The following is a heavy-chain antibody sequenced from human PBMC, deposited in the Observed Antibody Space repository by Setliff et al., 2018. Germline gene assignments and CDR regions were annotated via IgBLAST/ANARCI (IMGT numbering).Heavy chain of an antibody. V-gene: IGHV1-2*02. D-gene: IGHD5-12*01. CDR3: AREVPGYSGALDF. CDR1: GYTFTSYG. Sequence: ASVKVSCKASGYTFTSYGISWVRQAPGQGLEWMGWINSNSGSTTYAQKFQGRVTMTRDTSINTVYMELKSLTSDDSAVYYCAREVPGYSGALDFWGRGTLVTAPQ. CDR2: INSNSGST. J-gene: IGHJ5*01.